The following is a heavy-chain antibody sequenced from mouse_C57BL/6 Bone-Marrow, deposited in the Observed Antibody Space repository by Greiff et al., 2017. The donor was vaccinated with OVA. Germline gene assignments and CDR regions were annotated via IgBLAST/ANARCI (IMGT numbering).Heavy chain of an antibody. CDR1: GYTFTSYW. J-gene: IGHJ4*01. V-gene: IGHV1-74*01. D-gene: IGHD3-2*02. CDR2: IHPSDSYT. CDR3: AMGQLRRRDAMDY. Sequence: QVQLQQPGAELVKPGASVKVSCKASGYTFTSYWMHWVKQRPGQGLEWIGRIHPSDSYTNYNQKFKGKATLTVDKSSSTAYMQLSSLTSEDSAVYYCAMGQLRRRDAMDYWGQGTSVTVSS.